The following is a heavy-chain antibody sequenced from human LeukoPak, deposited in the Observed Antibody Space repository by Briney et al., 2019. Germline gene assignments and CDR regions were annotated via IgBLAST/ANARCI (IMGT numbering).Heavy chain of an antibody. D-gene: IGHD3-10*01. V-gene: IGHV1-46*01. J-gene: IGHJ4*02. CDR1: GYTFTSYR. CDR2: FNPSDGSA. CDR3: ARGLGSGSYYGY. Sequence: GASVKVSCKASGYTFTSYRMHWVRQAPGQGLEWMGIFNPSDGSATYAQKLQGRVTMTRDTSTTTVYMELSSLRFEDTAVYYCARGLGSGSYYGYWGQGTLVTVSS.